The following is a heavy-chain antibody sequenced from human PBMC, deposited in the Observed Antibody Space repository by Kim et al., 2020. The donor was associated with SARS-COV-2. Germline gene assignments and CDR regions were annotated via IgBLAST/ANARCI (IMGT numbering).Heavy chain of an antibody. CDR1: GFTFSSYA. Sequence: GGSLRLSCAASGFTFSSYAMSWVRQAPGKGLEWVSAISGSGGSTYYADSVKGRFTISRDNSKNTLYLQMNSLRAEDTAVYYCAKAPNYDILTGYYHTRYYFDYWGQGTLVAVSS. CDR2: ISGSGGST. CDR3: AKAPNYDILTGYYHTRYYFDY. J-gene: IGHJ4*02. V-gene: IGHV3-23*01. D-gene: IGHD3-9*01.